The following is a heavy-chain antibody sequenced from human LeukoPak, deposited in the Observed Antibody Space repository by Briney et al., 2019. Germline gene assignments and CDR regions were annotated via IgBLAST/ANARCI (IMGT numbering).Heavy chain of an antibody. Sequence: ASVKVSFKASGYTFTSYGISWVRQAPGQGLEWMGWISAYNGNTNFAQKLQGRVTMTTDTSTSTAYMDLRSLKSDDTAVYYCARDQAATNTQVRFCLDWGQGTLVTVSS. CDR3: ARDQAATNTQVRFCLD. J-gene: IGHJ4*02. D-gene: IGHD3-9*01. CDR2: ISAYNGNT. CDR1: GYTFTSYG. V-gene: IGHV1-18*01.